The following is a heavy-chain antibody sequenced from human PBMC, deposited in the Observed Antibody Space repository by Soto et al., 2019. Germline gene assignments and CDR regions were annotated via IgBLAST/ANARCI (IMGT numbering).Heavy chain of an antibody. J-gene: IGHJ4*02. V-gene: IGHV3-64*01. D-gene: IGHD5-18*01. CDR1: GFTFSSYA. CDR3: ARGGGYSYGYFGGYHFDY. CDR2: ISSNGGST. Sequence: EVQLVESGGGLVQPGGSLRLSCAASGFTFSSYAMYWVRQAPGKGLEYVSAISSNGGSTYYANSVKGRFTISRDNSKNTLYLQMGSLRAEDMAVYYCARGGGYSYGYFGGYHFDYWDQGTLVTVSS.